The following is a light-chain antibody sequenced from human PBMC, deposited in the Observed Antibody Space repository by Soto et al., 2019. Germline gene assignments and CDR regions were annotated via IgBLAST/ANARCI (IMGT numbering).Light chain of an antibody. V-gene: IGLV1-44*01. CDR3: AAWDDSLNGVV. J-gene: IGLJ3*02. CDR2: NNN. Sequence: QSALTQPPSAYGTPGQRVTIACSGSSSNIGSTTVKWYQQLPGTAPKLLIYNNNQRPSGVPDRFSGSKSGTSASLAISGLQSEDEADYYCAAWDDSLNGVVFGGGTKLTVL. CDR1: SSNIGSTT.